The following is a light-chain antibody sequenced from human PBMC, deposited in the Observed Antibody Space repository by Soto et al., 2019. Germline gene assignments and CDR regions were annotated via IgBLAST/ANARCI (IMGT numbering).Light chain of an antibody. V-gene: IGKV1-8*01. Sequence: AIRMTQSPSSFSASTGDRVTITCRASQGISSYLAWYQQKPGKAPKLLIYAASTLQSGVPSRFSGSGSGTDFTLTISCLQSEDFATYYCQQYYGYPRTFGPGTKVDIK. CDR2: AAS. J-gene: IGKJ3*01. CDR3: QQYYGYPRT. CDR1: QGISSY.